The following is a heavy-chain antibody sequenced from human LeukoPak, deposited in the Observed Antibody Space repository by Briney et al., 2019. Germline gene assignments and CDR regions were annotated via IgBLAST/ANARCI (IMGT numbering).Heavy chain of an antibody. CDR1: GFTFRTYG. J-gene: IGHJ4*02. V-gene: IGHV3-33*01. CDR2: IWYDGSKK. D-gene: IGHD3-9*01. Sequence: GGSLRLSCAASGFTFRTYGMHWVRQAPGKGLEWVAAIWYDGSKKYYADSVKGRFTISRDNSENTLYLEMNSLRAEDTAVYYCAREGTYSDILTGYSFFDSWGQGTLVTVSS. CDR3: AREGTYSDILTGYSFFDS.